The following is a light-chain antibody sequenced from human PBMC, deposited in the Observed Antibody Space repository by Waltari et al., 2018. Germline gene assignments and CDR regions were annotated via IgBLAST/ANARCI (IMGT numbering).Light chain of an antibody. Sequence: SSELTQPPSVSVSPGQTARITCFGDALPKQYANWYQQKSGQAPVQIIYKDSVRPSEIPERFSGSTSGTTVTLTISGVQPQDEADYYCQAADINGLSWVFGGGTKLTVL. CDR3: QAADINGLSWV. CDR2: KDS. CDR1: ALPKQY. J-gene: IGLJ3*02. V-gene: IGLV3-25*03.